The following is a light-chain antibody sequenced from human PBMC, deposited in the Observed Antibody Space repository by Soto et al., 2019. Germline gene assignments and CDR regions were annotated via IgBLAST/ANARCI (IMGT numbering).Light chain of an antibody. Sequence: DIQMTQSPSSLSASVGDRITITCRASQGINKYLNWYQQKPGKAPKVLIYDASNLETGVPSRFSGGGSGTDFTLTISSLQHEDFATYYCQQYDSLPLTFGGGTKVDIK. V-gene: IGKV1-33*01. CDR3: QQYDSLPLT. J-gene: IGKJ4*01. CDR2: DAS. CDR1: QGINKY.